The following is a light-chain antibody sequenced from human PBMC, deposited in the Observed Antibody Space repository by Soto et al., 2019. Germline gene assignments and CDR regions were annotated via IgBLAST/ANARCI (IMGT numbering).Light chain of an antibody. Sequence: QSALTQPASVSGSPGQSITISCTGTSNDIGGYDYVSWYQQHPAKAPKLLIYGVRDRPAGVSNRFSGSKSGNTASLTISGLQADDEADYYCSSYTVSISVVFGGGTKLTVL. CDR1: SNDIGGYDY. CDR2: GVR. J-gene: IGLJ2*01. CDR3: SSYTVSISVV. V-gene: IGLV2-14*01.